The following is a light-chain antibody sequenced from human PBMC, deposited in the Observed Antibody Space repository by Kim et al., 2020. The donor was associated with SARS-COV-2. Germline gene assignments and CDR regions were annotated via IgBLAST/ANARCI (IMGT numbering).Light chain of an antibody. CDR1: SNNVGNQG. CDR3: SAWDSSLSAWV. J-gene: IGLJ3*02. Sequence: QAGLTQPPSVSKALRQTATLTCTGNSNNVGNQGAAWLQQHQGHPPKLLSYRNNNRPSGTSERLSASRSGNTASLTITGLQPEDEAEYYCSAWDSSLSAWVFGGGTKLTVL. CDR2: RNN. V-gene: IGLV10-54*01.